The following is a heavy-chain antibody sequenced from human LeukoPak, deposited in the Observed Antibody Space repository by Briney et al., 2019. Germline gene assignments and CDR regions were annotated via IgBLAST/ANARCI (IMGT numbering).Heavy chain of an antibody. Sequence: GGSLRLSCAPSGFTASSNYMSWVRQAPGKGLGWVSVIYSGGSTYYADSLKGRFTISRHNSKTTLYLQMNSLRAEDTAVYYCARETSSSWYGYWGQGTLVTVSS. CDR2: IYSGGST. J-gene: IGHJ4*02. D-gene: IGHD6-13*01. CDR1: GFTASSNY. V-gene: IGHV3-53*04. CDR3: ARETSSSWYGY.